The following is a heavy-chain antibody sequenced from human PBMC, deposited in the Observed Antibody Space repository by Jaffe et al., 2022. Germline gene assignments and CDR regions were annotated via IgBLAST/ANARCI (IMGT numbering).Heavy chain of an antibody. J-gene: IGHJ3*02. CDR2: IIPIFGTA. CDR3: ARGKRWLQLGGDAFDI. D-gene: IGHD5-12*01. CDR1: GGTFSSYA. V-gene: IGHV1-69*05. Sequence: QVQLVQSGAEVKKPGSSVKVSCKASGGTFSSYAISWVRQAPGQGLEWMGGIIPIFGTANYAQKFQGRVTITTDESTSTAYMELSSLRSEDTAVYYCARGKRWLQLGGDAFDIWGQGTMVTVSS.